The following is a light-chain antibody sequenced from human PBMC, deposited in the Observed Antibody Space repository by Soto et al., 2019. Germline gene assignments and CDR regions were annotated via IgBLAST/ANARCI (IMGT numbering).Light chain of an antibody. J-gene: IGKJ3*01. CDR1: QSLFSY. CDR3: QQRRNLPWT. CDR2: DAS. Sequence: EIVLTKSPATLSLSPGERATLSGRASQSLFSYFAWFQQKPGQAPRLLIYDASNRATGIPARFSGSGSGTDFTLTISSLEPEDFAIYYCQQRRNLPWTFGPGTKVDIK. V-gene: IGKV3-11*01.